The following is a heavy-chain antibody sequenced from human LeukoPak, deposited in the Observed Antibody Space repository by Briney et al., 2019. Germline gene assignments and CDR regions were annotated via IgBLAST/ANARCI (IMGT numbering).Heavy chain of an antibody. CDR1: GGSISSITYY. D-gene: IGHD7-27*01. CDR2: MYYRGNT. CDR3: ARGFRGDNFDY. Sequence: SETLSLTCTVSGGSISSITYYWGWIRQPPGKGLEWVGHMYYRGNTFYSPSLKSRVTISVDTSKNQFSLKLRSVTAADTAVYFCARGFRGDNFDYWGQGTLVTVSS. V-gene: IGHV4-39*07. J-gene: IGHJ4*02.